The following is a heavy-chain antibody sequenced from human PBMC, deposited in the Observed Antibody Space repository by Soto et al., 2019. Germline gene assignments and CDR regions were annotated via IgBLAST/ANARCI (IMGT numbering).Heavy chain of an antibody. D-gene: IGHD6-6*01. CDR1: GGTFNTYS. CDR2: IIPFIGAP. Sequence: SVKVSCKASGGTFNTYSFGWLRQAPVQGLQWMGSIIPFIGAPNYAQNFQDRVTITADESTTTAYMELSGLKSEDTAVYFCARGGDSSSLRAFYSYGFDVWGQGTSVNVSS. J-gene: IGHJ6*02. CDR3: ARGGDSSSLRAFYSYGFDV. V-gene: IGHV1-69*11.